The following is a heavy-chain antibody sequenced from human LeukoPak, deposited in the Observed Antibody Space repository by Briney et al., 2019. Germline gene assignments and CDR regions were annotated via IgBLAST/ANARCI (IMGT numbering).Heavy chain of an antibody. D-gene: IGHD3-16*01. J-gene: IGHJ4*02. CDR2: INYSGTT. Sequence: SETLSLTCSVSGASITSTTYDWGWIRQPPGKGREWIGSINYSGTTYYNPSLESRVTISVDTSKKQISLKLTSVAAADTAVYYCARVDTQGVPSLWGQKIQGTVS. CDR1: GASITSTTYD. V-gene: IGHV4-39*01. CDR3: ARVDTQGVPSL.